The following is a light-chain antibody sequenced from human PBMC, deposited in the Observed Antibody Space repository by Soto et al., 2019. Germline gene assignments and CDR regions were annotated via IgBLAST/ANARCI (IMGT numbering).Light chain of an antibody. V-gene: IGLV2-11*01. J-gene: IGLJ3*02. CDR1: SGDVGGYNY. Sequence: QSALTQPRSVSGSPGQSVTISCTGTSGDVGGYNYVSWYQQHPGKAPKLMIYDVSKRPSWVPDRFSGSKSGNTASLTISGLQAVDEAAYYCCSYAGSYTCPWVFGGWTKVTVL. CDR2: DVS. CDR3: CSYAGSYTCPWV.